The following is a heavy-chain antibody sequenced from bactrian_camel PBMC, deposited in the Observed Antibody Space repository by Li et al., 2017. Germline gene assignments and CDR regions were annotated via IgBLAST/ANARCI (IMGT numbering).Heavy chain of an antibody. Sequence: DVQLVESGGASVQAGGFLKLSCATSEYTTNRYSMGWFRQASGKEREGVASIGIYGRTKYADSVKGRFTISKDGVGNTVYLQMNNLQPEDTATYYCAEGRGSRGEHCYSLNYWGQGTQVTVS. CDR2: IGIYGRT. CDR1: EYTTNRYS. V-gene: IGHV3S67*01. J-gene: IGHJ4*01. CDR3: AEGRGSRGEHCYSLNY. D-gene: IGHD6*01.